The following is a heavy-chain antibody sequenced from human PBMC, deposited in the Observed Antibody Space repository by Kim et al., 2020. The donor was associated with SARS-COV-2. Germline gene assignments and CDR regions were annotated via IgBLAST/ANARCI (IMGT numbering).Heavy chain of an antibody. V-gene: IGHV3-33*06. CDR1: GFTFSSYA. J-gene: IGHJ3*02. CDR3: AKDGDGAGGDAFDI. D-gene: IGHD7-27*01. Sequence: GGSLRLSCAASGFTFSSYAMHWVRQAPGKGLEWVAVIWYDGSNKYYADSVKGRFTISRDNSKNTLYLQMNSLRAEDTAVYYCAKDGDGAGGDAFDIWGQGTMVTVSS. CDR2: IWYDGSNK.